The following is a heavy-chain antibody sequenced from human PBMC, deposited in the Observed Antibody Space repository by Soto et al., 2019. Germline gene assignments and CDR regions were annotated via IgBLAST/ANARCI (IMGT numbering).Heavy chain of an antibody. CDR3: AKEMFPRSVLDSRSPWGDY. J-gene: IGHJ4*02. CDR1: GFTFDDFG. V-gene: IGHV3-30*18. Sequence: QVQLVESGGGVVQPGTSLKLSCAASGFTFDDFGFHWVRQAPGKGLEWVATLSYDGSHEYYADSVKGRFTISRDNSKITLYLQMNSLKTEDTAMYYCAKEMFPRSVLDSRSPWGDYWGQGTLVNVSS. D-gene: IGHD3-22*01. CDR2: LSYDGSHE.